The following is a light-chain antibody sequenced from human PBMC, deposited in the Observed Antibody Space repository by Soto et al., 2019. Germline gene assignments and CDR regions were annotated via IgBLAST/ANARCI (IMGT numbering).Light chain of an antibody. V-gene: IGLV2-8*01. CDR3: SSYINGNPII. J-gene: IGLJ2*01. Sequence: QSALTQPPSASGSPGQSVTISCTGTGSDIGRYNYVSWYQQHPGKAPKLMLYEVTKRPSGVPDRFSGSKSGNTASLTVSELQAEDEADYYCSSYINGNPIIFSGGTKVTVL. CDR1: GSDIGRYNY. CDR2: EVT.